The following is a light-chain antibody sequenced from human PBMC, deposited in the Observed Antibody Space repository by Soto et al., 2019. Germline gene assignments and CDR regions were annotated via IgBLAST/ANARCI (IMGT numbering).Light chain of an antibody. CDR3: QQRTERPRLYT. CDR1: QSVGTS. V-gene: IGKV3-11*01. CDR2: DAS. J-gene: IGKJ2*01. Sequence: VLTQSPSTLSLSPGERATLYCRASQSVGTSLGWYQQKPGQAPRLLIHDASTRATGIPVRFSGSGSGTDFTLTISSLEPEDFAVYFCQQRTERPRLYTFGQGTKLEIK.